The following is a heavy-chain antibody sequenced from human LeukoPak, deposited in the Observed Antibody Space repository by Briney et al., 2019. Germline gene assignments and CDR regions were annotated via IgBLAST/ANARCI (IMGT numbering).Heavy chain of an antibody. CDR1: GFTFSDYY. CDR2: ISGSGGST. V-gene: IGHV3-23*01. D-gene: IGHD5-12*01. J-gene: IGHJ4*02. CDR3: AKVQGRWLQDYTDY. Sequence: GGSLRLSCAASGFTFSDYYMSWIRQAPGKGLEWVSAISGSGGSTYYADSVKGRFTISRDNSKNTLYLQMNSLRAEDTAVYYCAKVQGRWLQDYTDYWGQGTLVTVSS.